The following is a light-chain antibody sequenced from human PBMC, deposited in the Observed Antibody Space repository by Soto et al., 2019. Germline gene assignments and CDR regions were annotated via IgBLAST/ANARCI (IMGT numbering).Light chain of an antibody. CDR1: SSEVCGYNY. CDR3: SSYTSSSTLVV. J-gene: IGLJ1*01. CDR2: DVS. Sequence: QSVLTQPASVSGSPGQSITISCTGTSSEVCGYNYVSWYQQHPGKAHKLMIYDVSNRPSGVSNRFSGSKSGNTASLTISGLQAEDEADYYCSSYTSSSTLVVFGTGTKVTVL. V-gene: IGLV2-14*01.